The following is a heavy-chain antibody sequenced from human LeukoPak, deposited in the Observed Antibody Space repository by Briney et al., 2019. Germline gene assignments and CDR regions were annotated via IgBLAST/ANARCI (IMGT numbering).Heavy chain of an antibody. V-gene: IGHV4-39*07. Sequence: SETLSLTCTVSGGSISSSSYYWGWIRQPPGKGLEWIGSIYYSGSTYYNPSLKSRVTISVDTSKNQFSLKLSSVTAADTAVYYCARGVAAAGLYAFDIWGQGTMVTVSS. D-gene: IGHD6-13*01. J-gene: IGHJ3*02. CDR1: GGSISSSSYY. CDR3: ARGVAAAGLYAFDI. CDR2: IYYSGST.